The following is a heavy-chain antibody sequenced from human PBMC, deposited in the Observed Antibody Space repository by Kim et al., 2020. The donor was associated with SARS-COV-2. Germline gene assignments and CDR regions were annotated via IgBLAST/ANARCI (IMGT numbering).Heavy chain of an antibody. CDR3: ANQLGRSYGMDV. Sequence: GGSLRLSCAASGFTFSSYAMSWVRQAPGKGLEWVSAISGSGGSTYYADSVKGRFTISRDNSKNTLYLQMNSLRAEDTAVYYCANQLGRSYGMDVWGQGTTVTVSS. CDR1: GFTFSSYA. V-gene: IGHV3-23*01. D-gene: IGHD6-6*01. CDR2: ISGSGGST. J-gene: IGHJ6*02.